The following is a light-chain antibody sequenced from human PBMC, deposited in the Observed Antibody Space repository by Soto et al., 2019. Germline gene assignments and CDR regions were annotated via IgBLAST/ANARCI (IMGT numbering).Light chain of an antibody. Sequence: EIVLTQSPGTLSLSPGERATLSCRASQSVSSSYLAWYQQKPGQPPRLLMYGTSNRATGIPDRFSGSGSGTDFTLTISRLEPEDFAIYYCQQYGSSPPWTFGQGTKVDI. CDR2: GTS. CDR1: QSVSSSY. CDR3: QQYGSSPPWT. J-gene: IGKJ1*01. V-gene: IGKV3-20*01.